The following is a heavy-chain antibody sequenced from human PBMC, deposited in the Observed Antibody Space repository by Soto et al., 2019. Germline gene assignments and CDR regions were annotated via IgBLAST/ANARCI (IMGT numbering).Heavy chain of an antibody. CDR2: IYSGGTT. V-gene: IGHV3-66*01. J-gene: IGHJ6*02. Sequence: EVQLVESGGGLVQPGGSLRLSCAASGFIVSSNYMSWVRQAPGKGPEWVALIYSGGTTHYAESVKGRFTISRDNSKNTLYLQMNSLRAEDTAVYYCAKDEVGAVYYYYYGMYVWGHGPTVTVSS. CDR1: GFIVSSNY. D-gene: IGHD1-26*01. CDR3: AKDEVGAVYYYYYGMYV.